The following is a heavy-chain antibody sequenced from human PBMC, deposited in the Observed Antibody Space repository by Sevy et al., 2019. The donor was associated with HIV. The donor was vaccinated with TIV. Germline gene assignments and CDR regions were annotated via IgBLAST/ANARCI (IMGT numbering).Heavy chain of an antibody. V-gene: IGHV1-2*02. D-gene: IGHD3-22*01. CDR1: GYTFSGYY. CDR3: ARMGNYYDSSGYYPLKF. CDR2: INPGSGDT. J-gene: IGHJ4*02. Sequence: ASVKVSCRTSGYTFSGYYVHWLRQAPGQGLEWMGWINPGSGDTFFAKNFQDRVTLTLDTSITTAYMELSSLRLDDAAIYYCARMGNYYDSSGYYPLKFWGQGTMVTVSS.